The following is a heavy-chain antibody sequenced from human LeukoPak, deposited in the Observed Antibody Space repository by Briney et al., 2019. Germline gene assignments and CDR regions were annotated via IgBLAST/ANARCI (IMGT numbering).Heavy chain of an antibody. CDR3: ARVGRGDHTWGSYYYDH. V-gene: IGHV4-59*01. Sequence: SETLSLTCTVSGDSLSSYHWSWIRQPPGKGLEWIGYISYSGSTNYNPSLKSRVTISVDTSKNQFSLKLSSVTAADTAAYYCARVGRGDHTWGSYYYDHWGQGTLVTVSS. CDR1: GDSLSSYH. D-gene: IGHD3-16*01. J-gene: IGHJ4*02. CDR2: ISYSGST.